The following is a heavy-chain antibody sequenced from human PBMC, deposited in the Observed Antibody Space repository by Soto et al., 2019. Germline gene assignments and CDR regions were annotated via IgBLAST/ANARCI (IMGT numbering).Heavy chain of an antibody. V-gene: IGHV3-23*01. CDR1: GFTFSSYA. Sequence: EVQLLESGGGLVQPGGSLRLSCAAPGFTFSSYAMSWVRQAPGKGLEWVSAISGSGGSTYYADSVKGRFTISRDNSKNTLYLQMNSLRAEDTAVYYCAKDGEYYDFWSGYYGSYMDVWGKGTTVTVSS. CDR2: ISGSGGST. CDR3: AKDGEYYDFWSGYYGSYMDV. J-gene: IGHJ6*03. D-gene: IGHD3-3*01.